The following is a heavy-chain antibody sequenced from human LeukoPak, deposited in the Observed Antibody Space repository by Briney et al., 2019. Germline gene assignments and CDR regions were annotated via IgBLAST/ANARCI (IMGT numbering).Heavy chain of an antibody. J-gene: IGHJ6*02. Sequence: GRSLRLSCAASGFTFSSHEMNWVRQAPGKGLEWVSFISSSGSSIYYADSVKGRFTISRDNAKNSLFLQMNSLRAEDTAVYYCARSLDVWGQGTTVTVSS. V-gene: IGHV3-48*03. CDR1: GFTFSSHE. CDR2: ISSSGSSI. CDR3: ARSLDV.